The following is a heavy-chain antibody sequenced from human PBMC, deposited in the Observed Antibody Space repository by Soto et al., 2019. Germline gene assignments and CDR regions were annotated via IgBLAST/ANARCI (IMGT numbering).Heavy chain of an antibody. V-gene: IGHV4-61*01. J-gene: IGHJ6*02. CDR2: IYYSGST. CDR1: GGSVSSGSYY. CDR3: ARDGITMVRGEGYGMDG. Sequence: SETLSLTCTVSGGSVSSGSYYWSWIRQPPGKGLEWIGYIYYSGSTNYNPSLKSRVTISVDTSKNQFFLKLSSVTAADTAVYYCARDGITMVRGEGYGMDGWGQGTTVTVSS. D-gene: IGHD3-10*01.